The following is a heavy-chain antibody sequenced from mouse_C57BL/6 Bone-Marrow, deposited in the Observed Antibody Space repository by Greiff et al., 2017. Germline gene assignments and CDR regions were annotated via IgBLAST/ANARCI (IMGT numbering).Heavy chain of an antibody. J-gene: IGHJ4*01. D-gene: IGHD2-2*01. CDR2: IYIGYGYT. Sequence: VQLQQSGAELVRPGSSVKMSCKTSGYTFTSYGINWVKQRPGQGLEWIGYIYIGYGYTEYNEKFKGKATMTSDTASSTAYMQLISLTSEDSAIYFCANLLWLRRWGYYAMDYWGQGTSVTVSS. CDR3: ANLLWLRRWGYYAMDY. V-gene: IGHV1-58*01. CDR1: GYTFTSYG.